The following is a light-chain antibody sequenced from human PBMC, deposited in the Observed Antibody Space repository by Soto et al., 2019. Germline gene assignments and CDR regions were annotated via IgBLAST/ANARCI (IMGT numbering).Light chain of an antibody. Sequence: EVVLTQSPGILSLSPGERATLSCRASQSVKRNYLAWYQQKPGQAPRVLIYGVFSRATGIPDRFSGSGSGTDFTLTITRLEPEDFAVYYCQQYDSSPRTFGQGTKVDIK. V-gene: IGKV3-20*01. CDR2: GVF. CDR1: QSVKRNY. J-gene: IGKJ1*01. CDR3: QQYDSSPRT.